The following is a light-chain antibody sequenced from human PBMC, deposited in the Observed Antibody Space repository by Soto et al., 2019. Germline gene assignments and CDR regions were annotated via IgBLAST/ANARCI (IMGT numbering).Light chain of an antibody. CDR1: QSISTY. CDR3: QRGET. CDR2: AAS. J-gene: IGKJ1*01. V-gene: IGKV1-39*01. Sequence: DIPMTQSPSSLSASVGDRVTITCRASQSISTYLNWYQQKPGKAPKLLISAASNLQSGVPSRFSGSGSGTDFTLTITSLQPEDFATYYCQRGETFGQGTKVEIK.